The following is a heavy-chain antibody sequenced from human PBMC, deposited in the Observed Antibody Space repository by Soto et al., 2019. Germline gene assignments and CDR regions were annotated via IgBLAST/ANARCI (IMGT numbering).Heavy chain of an antibody. Sequence: QVQLVQSGAEVKKPGASVKVSCKASGYTFTSYGVSWVRQAPGQGLEWMGWISAYNGNTNYAQKLQGRVTMTTDTSTSTAYRELRSLRSDDTAVYYCARVGSYCTTTSCNDFWGQGTLVTVSS. V-gene: IGHV1-18*01. CDR1: GYTFTSYG. J-gene: IGHJ4*02. CDR3: ARVGSYCTTTSCNDF. CDR2: ISAYNGNT. D-gene: IGHD2-2*01.